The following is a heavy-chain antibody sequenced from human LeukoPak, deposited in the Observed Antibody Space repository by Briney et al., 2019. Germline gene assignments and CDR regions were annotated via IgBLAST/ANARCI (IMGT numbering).Heavy chain of an antibody. D-gene: IGHD6-19*01. CDR1: RFTFSGYA. CDR3: AKGSGSGWYGWFDP. J-gene: IGHJ5*02. CDR2: IDASGVNT. V-gene: IGHV3-23*01. Sequence: GGSLRLSCAASRFTFSGYAMYWVRQAAGKGLEWVSCIDASGVNTYYADSVKGRFTISRDNSNNTLYLQMNSLRAEDTAVYYCAKGSGSGWYGWFDPWGQGTLVTVSS.